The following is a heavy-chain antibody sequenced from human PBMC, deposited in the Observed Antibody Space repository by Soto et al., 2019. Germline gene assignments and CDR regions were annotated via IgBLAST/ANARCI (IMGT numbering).Heavy chain of an antibody. J-gene: IGHJ6*02. CDR1: GGTFNNYP. CDR3: ARGRGYSGDDHYYYFDMDV. CDR2: SIPIFGTA. Sequence: SVKVSCKASGGTFNNYPITWVRQAPGEGLEWMGGSIPIFGTANYAQKFQGRVTISVDESTSTAYMDLSSLRSEDTAVYYCARGRGYSGDDHYYYFDMDVWGQGTTVTVSS. V-gene: IGHV1-69*13. D-gene: IGHD5-12*01.